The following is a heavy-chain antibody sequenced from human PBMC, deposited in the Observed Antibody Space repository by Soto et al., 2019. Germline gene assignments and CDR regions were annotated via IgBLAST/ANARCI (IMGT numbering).Heavy chain of an antibody. CDR1: GFTFSSYW. D-gene: IGHD3-10*01. Sequence: PGGSLRLSCAASGFTFSSYWMHWVRQAPGKGLVWVSRINSDGSSTSYADSVKGRFTTSRDNAKNTLYLQMNSLRAEDTAVYYCARDSTLLLWFGDLVYDAFDIWGQGTMVTVSS. CDR3: ARDSTLLLWFGDLVYDAFDI. J-gene: IGHJ3*02. V-gene: IGHV3-74*01. CDR2: INSDGSST.